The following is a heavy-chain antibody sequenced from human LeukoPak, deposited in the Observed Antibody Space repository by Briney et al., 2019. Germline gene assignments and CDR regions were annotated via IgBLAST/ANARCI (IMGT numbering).Heavy chain of an antibody. CDR3: AAWTASGYNV. CDR2: INPDGSQK. J-gene: IGHJ4*02. CDR1: GFTFSGSW. Sequence: GGSLRLSCAASGFTFSGSWMNWVRQAPGKGLEWVANINPDGSQKRCYDDAMGRFTMSRDNAKNSLYLQMNSLRVEDTAVFYCAAWTASGYNVWGQGAMGTVSS. V-gene: IGHV3-7*01. D-gene: IGHD5-12*01.